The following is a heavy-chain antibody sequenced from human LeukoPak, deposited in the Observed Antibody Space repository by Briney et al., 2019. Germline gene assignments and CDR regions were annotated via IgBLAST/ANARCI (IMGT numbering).Heavy chain of an antibody. CDR2: IYWDDDK. Sequence: SGPTLVKPTQTLTLTCTFSGFSLSTSGVGVGWIRQPPGKALEWLALIYWDDDKRYSPSLKSRLTITKDTSKNQVVLTMTNMDPVDTATYYCAHRSVLRYPSSRNWFDPWGQGTLVTVSS. V-gene: IGHV2-5*02. D-gene: IGHD3-9*01. J-gene: IGHJ5*02. CDR3: AHRSVLRYPSSRNWFDP. CDR1: GFSLSTSGVG.